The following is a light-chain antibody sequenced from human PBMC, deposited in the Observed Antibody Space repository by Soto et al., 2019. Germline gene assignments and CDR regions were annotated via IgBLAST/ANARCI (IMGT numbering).Light chain of an antibody. J-gene: IGKJ4*01. V-gene: IGKV1-39*01. CDR1: RSITRH. Sequence: DIPMTQSPSSLSASVGDRVTITCRASRSITRHLNWYQQKPGKAPNLLIYGASTLQSGVPSRFSGSGSGTDFTLTISSLQPEDFAIYYCQQSYSTPLTFGGGTKVEIK. CDR2: GAS. CDR3: QQSYSTPLT.